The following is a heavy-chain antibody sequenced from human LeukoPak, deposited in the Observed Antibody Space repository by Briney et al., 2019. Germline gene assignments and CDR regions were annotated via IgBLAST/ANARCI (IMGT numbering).Heavy chain of an antibody. CDR3: ARDRFTMVRGVANNWFDP. CDR1: GGSFSGYY. J-gene: IGHJ5*02. V-gene: IGHV4-59*10. CDR2: IYTSGST. D-gene: IGHD3-10*01. Sequence: NPSETLSLTCAVYGGSFSGYYWSWIRQPPGKGLEWIGRIYTSGSTNYNPSLKSRVTMSVDTSKNQFSLKLSSVTAADTAVYHCARDRFTMVRGVANNWFDPWGQGTLVTVSS.